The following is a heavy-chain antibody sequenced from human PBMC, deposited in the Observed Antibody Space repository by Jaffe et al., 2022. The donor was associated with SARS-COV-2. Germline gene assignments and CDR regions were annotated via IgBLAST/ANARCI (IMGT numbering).Heavy chain of an antibody. Sequence: QVQLQESGPGLVKPSQTLSLTCTVSGGSISSGSYYWSWIRQPAGKGLEWIGRIYTSGSTNYNPSLKSRVTISVDTSKNQFSLKLSSVTAADTAVYYCARDLGVLRYWGQGTLVTVSS. CDR3: ARDLGVLRY. J-gene: IGHJ4*02. CDR2: IYTSGST. D-gene: IGHD4-17*01. V-gene: IGHV4-61*02. CDR1: GGSISSGSYY.